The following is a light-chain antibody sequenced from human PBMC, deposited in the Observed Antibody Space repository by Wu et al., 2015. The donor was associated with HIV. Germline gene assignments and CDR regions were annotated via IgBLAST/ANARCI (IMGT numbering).Light chain of an antibody. V-gene: IGKV3-20*01. CDR1: QSVSNNY. CDR3: QQYATSIT. Sequence: EIVLTQSPGTLSLSPGDRATLSCGATQSVSNNYFAWFQQKAGQPPRLVMYGATKRATGIPDRFSGSGSGTDFTLTISRLQPEDFAVYYCQQYATSITFGQGTRLQIK. J-gene: IGKJ5*01. CDR2: GAT.